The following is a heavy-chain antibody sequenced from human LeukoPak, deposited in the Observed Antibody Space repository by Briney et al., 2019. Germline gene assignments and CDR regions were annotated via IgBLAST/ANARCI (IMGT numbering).Heavy chain of an antibody. D-gene: IGHD3-3*01. Sequence: PGGSLRLSCAASGFTFSSYWMSWVRQAPGKGLEWVANIKQDGSEKYYVDSVKGRFTISRDNAKNSLYLQMNSLRAEDTAVYYCARVVGSAYYDFWSGTDYYYYMDVWGKGTTVTVSS. CDR1: GFTFSSYW. CDR3: ARVVGSAYYDFWSGTDYYYYMDV. V-gene: IGHV3-7*01. J-gene: IGHJ6*03. CDR2: IKQDGSEK.